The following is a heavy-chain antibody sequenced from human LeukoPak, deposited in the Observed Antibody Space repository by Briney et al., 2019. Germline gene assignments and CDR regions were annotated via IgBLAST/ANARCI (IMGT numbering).Heavy chain of an antibody. Sequence: TSETLSLTCAVYGGSFSGYYWSWIRQPPGKGLEWIGEINHSGGTNYNPSLKSRVTISVDTSKNQFSLKLSSATAADTAVYYCATGRAYSRKWFDPWGQGPLVTVFS. CDR2: INHSGGT. CDR3: ATGRAYSRKWFDP. D-gene: IGHD5-18*01. J-gene: IGHJ5*02. CDR1: GGSFSGYY. V-gene: IGHV4-34*01.